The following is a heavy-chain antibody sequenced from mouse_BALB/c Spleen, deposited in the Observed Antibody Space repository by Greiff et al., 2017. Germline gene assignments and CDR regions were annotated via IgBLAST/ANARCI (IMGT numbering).Heavy chain of an antibody. CDR3: ARNGSSNYYAMDY. CDR2: ISSGGSYT. V-gene: IGHV5-9-4*01. CDR1: GFTFSSFG. Sequence: EVQLQQSGGGLVQPGGSRKLSCAASGFTFSSFGMHWVRQAPEKGLEWVAEISSGGSYTYYPDTVTGRFTISRDNAKNTLYLEMSSLRSEDTAMYYCARNGSSNYYAMDYWGQGTSVTVSS. D-gene: IGHD1-1*01. J-gene: IGHJ4*01.